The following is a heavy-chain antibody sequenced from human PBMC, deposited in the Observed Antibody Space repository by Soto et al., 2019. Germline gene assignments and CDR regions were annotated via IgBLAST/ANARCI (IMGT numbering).Heavy chain of an antibody. CDR3: ARVPNGYCSSTSCYSVDY. CDR1: GGCFRGYY. V-gene: IGHV4-34*01. Sequence: LSRTCAVYGGCFRGYYWSWIRQPPGKGLEWIGEINHSGSTNYNPSLKSRVTIPVDTSKNQFSLKLSSVTAADTAVYYCARVPNGYCSSTSCYSVDYWGQGTLVTVSS. J-gene: IGHJ4*02. CDR2: INHSGST. D-gene: IGHD2-2*01.